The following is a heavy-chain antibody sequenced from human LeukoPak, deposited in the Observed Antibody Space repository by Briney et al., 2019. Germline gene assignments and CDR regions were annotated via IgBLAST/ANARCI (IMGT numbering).Heavy chain of an antibody. D-gene: IGHD6-19*01. V-gene: IGHV3-74*01. J-gene: IGHJ5*02. Sequence: GGSLRLSCAASGFTFSSYWMHWVRQVPGKGLVWVSRINSDGSSTSYADSVKGRFTISRDNAKNTLYVQMNSLRAEDTAVYYCAKARFGSGWYDNWGQGTLVTVSS. CDR2: INSDGSST. CDR1: GFTFSSYW. CDR3: AKARFGSGWYDN.